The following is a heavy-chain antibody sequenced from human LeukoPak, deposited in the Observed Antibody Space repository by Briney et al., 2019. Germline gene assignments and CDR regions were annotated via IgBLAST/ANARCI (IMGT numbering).Heavy chain of an antibody. J-gene: IGHJ4*02. CDR3: ARLRASPSYSNYVRLPGYYFDY. D-gene: IGHD4-11*01. Sequence: SETLSLTCAVYGGSFSGYYWSWIRQPPGKGLEWIGEINHSGSTNYNPSLKSRVTISVDTSKNQFSLKLSSVAAADPAVYYCARLRASPSYSNYVRLPGYYFDYWGQGTLVTVSS. CDR2: INHSGST. V-gene: IGHV4-34*01. CDR1: GGSFSGYY.